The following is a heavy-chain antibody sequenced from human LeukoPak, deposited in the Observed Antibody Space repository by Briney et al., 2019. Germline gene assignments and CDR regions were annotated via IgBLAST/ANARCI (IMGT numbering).Heavy chain of an antibody. J-gene: IGHJ5*02. CDR3: ARVTMGWFDP. V-gene: IGHV4-31*03. D-gene: IGHD1-1*01. CDR2: IYYSGST. CDR1: GASISCCGYY. Sequence: KSSQTLSLTCTVSGASISCCGYYWSGSRQDPGRSLEWIGYIYYSGSTYYNPSLKSRVTISVDTSKNQFSLKLSSVTAADTAVYYCARVTMGWFDPWGQGTLVTVSS.